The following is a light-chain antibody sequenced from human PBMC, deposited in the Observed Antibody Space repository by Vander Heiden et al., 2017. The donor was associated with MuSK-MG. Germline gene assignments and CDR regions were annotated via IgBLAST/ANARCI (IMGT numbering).Light chain of an antibody. CDR3: TSETSSTTLYV. Sequence: QSALTQPASVSGSPGQSITISCTGPSSDVGGYTYVSWYQQLSVKAPKLMIYEVSNRHSGVSTRVSGSKYGNTASLTIAGRQAEDEADYYCTSETSSTTLYVFGTGTKVTVL. J-gene: IGLJ1*01. CDR1: SSDVGGYTY. V-gene: IGLV2-14*01. CDR2: EVS.